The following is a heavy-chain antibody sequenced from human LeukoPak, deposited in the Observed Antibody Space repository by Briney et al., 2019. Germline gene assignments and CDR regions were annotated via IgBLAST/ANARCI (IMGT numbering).Heavy chain of an antibody. CDR2: IYHSGST. D-gene: IGHD3-3*01. J-gene: IGHJ6*03. CDR3: ARDAEGYDFWSGLRYYYYMDV. CDR1: GYSISSGYY. V-gene: IGHV4-38-2*02. Sequence: SETLSLTCAVSGYSISSGYYWGWIRPPPGKGLEWIGSIYHSGSTYYNPSLKSRVTISVDTSKNQFSLKLSSVTAADTAVYYCARDAEGYDFWSGLRYYYYMDVWGEGTTVTASS.